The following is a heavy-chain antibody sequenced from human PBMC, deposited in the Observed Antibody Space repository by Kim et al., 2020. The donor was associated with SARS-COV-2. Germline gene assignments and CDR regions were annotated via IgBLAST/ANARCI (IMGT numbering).Heavy chain of an antibody. V-gene: IGHV4-34*01. Sequence: SETLSLTCAVYGGSFSGSYCSWIRQPPGKGLEWIGEINHSGSTNYNPSLKSRVTISVDTSKNQFSLKLSSVTAADTAVYYCARGRSNYYGSGSYYKANYFDYWGQGTLVTVSS. CDR2: INHSGST. CDR3: ARGRSNYYGSGSYYKANYFDY. J-gene: IGHJ4*02. CDR1: GGSFSGSY. D-gene: IGHD3-10*01.